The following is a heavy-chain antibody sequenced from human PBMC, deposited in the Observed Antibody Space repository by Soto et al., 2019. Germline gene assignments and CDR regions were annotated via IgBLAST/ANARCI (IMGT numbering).Heavy chain of an antibody. D-gene: IGHD6-13*01. Sequence: TSETLSLTCTVSGGSISSGDYYWSWIRQPPGKGLEWIGYIYYSGSTYYNPSLKSRVTISVDTSKNQFSLKLSSVTAADTAVYYCARDREYSSSWNSYYYGMDVWGQGTTVTVSS. CDR1: GGSISSGDYY. CDR3: ARDREYSSSWNSYYYGMDV. J-gene: IGHJ6*02. CDR2: IYYSGST. V-gene: IGHV4-30-4*01.